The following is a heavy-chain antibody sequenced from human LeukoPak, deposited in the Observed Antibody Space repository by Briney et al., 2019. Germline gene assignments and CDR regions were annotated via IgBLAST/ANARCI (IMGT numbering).Heavy chain of an antibody. CDR2: ISSSGTTI. J-gene: IGHJ4*02. CDR3: AKDRSIGTYYTFDH. CDR1: GFTFSDYY. D-gene: IGHD1-26*01. Sequence: PGGSLRLSCAASGFTFSDYYMSWIRQAPGKGLEGVSYISSSGTTIYYADSVKGRFTISRDNAKNSLYLQMSSLTAADTAVYYCAKDRSIGTYYTFDHWGQGTLVTVSS. V-gene: IGHV3-11*01.